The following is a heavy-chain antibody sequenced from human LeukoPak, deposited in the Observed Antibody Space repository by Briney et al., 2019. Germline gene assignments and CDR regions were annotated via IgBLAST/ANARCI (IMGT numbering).Heavy chain of an antibody. Sequence: PGGSLRLSCAASGFTFSSYAMTWVRQAPGKGLERVSAISGIGSNTYYADSVKGRFTISRDNSKNTLYLQMNSLSVEDTAFYYCAKDLANSWTIDYWGQGTLVTVSS. CDR2: ISGIGSNT. J-gene: IGHJ4*02. CDR1: GFTFSSYA. CDR3: AKDLANSWTIDY. V-gene: IGHV3-23*01. D-gene: IGHD1-1*01.